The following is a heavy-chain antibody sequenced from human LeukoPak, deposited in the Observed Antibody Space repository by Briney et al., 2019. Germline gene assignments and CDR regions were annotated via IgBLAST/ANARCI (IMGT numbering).Heavy chain of an antibody. D-gene: IGHD3-3*01. J-gene: IGHJ6*02. CDR2: IWYDGSNK. CDR1: GFTFSSYG. CDR3: ARENDFWSDNYYGMDV. V-gene: IGHV3-33*01. Sequence: GGSLRLSCAASGFTFSSYGMHWVRQAPGKGLEWVAVIWYDGSNKYYADSVKGRFTISRDNSKSTLYLQMNSLRAEDTAVYYCARENDFWSDNYYGMDVWGQGTTVTVSS.